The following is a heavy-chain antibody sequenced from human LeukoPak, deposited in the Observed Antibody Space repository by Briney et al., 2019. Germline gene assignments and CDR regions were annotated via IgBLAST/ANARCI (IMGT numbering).Heavy chain of an antibody. V-gene: IGHV4-59*08. CDR2: IFYSGSA. CDR3: ARHSVGSPHYFDY. D-gene: IGHD5/OR15-5a*01. Sequence: PSETLSLTCTVSGGSISPYYWSWIRQPPGKELEWIAFIFYSGSAHYNPSLTSRVTISVDTSKNQSSLRLTSVTAADTAVYYCARHSVGSPHYFDYWGQGTPVTVSS. J-gene: IGHJ4*02. CDR1: GGSISPYY.